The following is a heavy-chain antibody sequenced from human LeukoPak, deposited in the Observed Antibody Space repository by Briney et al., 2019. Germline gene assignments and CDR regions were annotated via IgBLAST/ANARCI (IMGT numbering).Heavy chain of an antibody. CDR1: GYTFTSYY. V-gene: IGHV1-46*01. J-gene: IGHJ5*02. CDR3: ARDLRPDWRSWWFDP. CDR2: INPSGGST. Sequence: GASVKVSCKASGYTFTSYYMYWVRQDPGQGLEWMGIINPSGGSTSYAQKFQGRVTMTRDTSTSTVYMELSSLRSEDTAVYYCARDLRPDWRSWWFDPWGQGTLVSVSS. D-gene: IGHD3-9*01.